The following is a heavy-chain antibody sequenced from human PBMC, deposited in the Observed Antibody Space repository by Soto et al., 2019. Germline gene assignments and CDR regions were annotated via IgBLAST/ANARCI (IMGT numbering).Heavy chain of an antibody. J-gene: IGHJ6*02. Sequence: LSLTCSVXGGSIRSYYWSWIRQSPEKGLEWIGYFYHSGNSNYNPSLKSRVTISVDTSKNQLSLSLRSVTAADTAVYFCARISSVDPYGYVNGGLDVWGQGTTVTVSS. D-gene: IGHD5-18*01. CDR2: FYHSGNS. CDR1: GGSIRSYY. CDR3: ARISSVDPYGYVNGGLDV. V-gene: IGHV4-59*01.